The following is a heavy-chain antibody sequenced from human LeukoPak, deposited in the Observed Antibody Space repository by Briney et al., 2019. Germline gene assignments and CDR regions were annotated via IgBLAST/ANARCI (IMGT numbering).Heavy chain of an antibody. Sequence: ASVKVSCKASGGTFSSYTISWVRQAPGQGLEWMGRIIPILGIANYAQKFQGRVTITADESTSTAYMELSSLRSEDTAVYYCARSRRITIFGVVIPRGWFDPWGQGTLVTVSS. CDR1: GGTFSSYT. J-gene: IGHJ5*02. CDR2: IIPILGIA. D-gene: IGHD3-3*01. CDR3: ARSRRITIFGVVIPRGWFDP. V-gene: IGHV1-69*02.